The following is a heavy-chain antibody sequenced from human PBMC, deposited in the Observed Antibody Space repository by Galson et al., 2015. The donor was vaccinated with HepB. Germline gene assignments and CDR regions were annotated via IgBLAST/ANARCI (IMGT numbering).Heavy chain of an antibody. CDR1: GFTFSSYS. CDR2: ISSSSSYV. Sequence: SLRLSCAASGFTFSSYSMNWVRQAPGKGLEWVSSISSSSSYVYYADSVKGRFTISRDNAKNSLYLQMNSLRAEDTAVYYCAREVDISPDYYYGMDVWGQGTTVTVSS. J-gene: IGHJ6*02. D-gene: IGHD5-12*01. CDR3: AREVDISPDYYYGMDV. V-gene: IGHV3-21*01.